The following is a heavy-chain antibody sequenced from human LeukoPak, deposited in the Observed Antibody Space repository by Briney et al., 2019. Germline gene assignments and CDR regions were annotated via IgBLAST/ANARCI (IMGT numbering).Heavy chain of an antibody. J-gene: IGHJ4*02. CDR2: ISSSGSTI. Sequence: PGGSLRLSCAASGFTFNRYSMNWVRQAPGKGLEWVSYISSSGSTIYYADSVKGRFTISRDNAKNSLCLQMNSLRAEDTAVYYCARDYYDSSGYLSFDYWGQGTLVTVSS. CDR1: GFTFNRYS. D-gene: IGHD3-22*01. CDR3: ARDYYDSSGYLSFDY. V-gene: IGHV3-48*01.